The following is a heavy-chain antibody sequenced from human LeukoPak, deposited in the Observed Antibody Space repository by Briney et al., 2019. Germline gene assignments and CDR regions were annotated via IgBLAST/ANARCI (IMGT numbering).Heavy chain of an antibody. CDR1: GFTFSNYA. J-gene: IGHJ4*02. CDR3: AKWGDYDILTGYYDTDY. Sequence: PGGSLRLSCAASGFTFSNYAMSWVRQAPGKGLEWVSAIVGSGGSTYYADSVKGRFTISRGNPKNTLYLQMNSLRAEDTAVYYCAKWGDYDILTGYYDTDYWGQGTLVTVSS. D-gene: IGHD3-9*01. CDR2: IVGSGGST. V-gene: IGHV3-23*01.